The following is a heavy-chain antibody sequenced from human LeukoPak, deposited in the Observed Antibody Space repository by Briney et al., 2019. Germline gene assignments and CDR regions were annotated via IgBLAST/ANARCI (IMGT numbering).Heavy chain of an antibody. Sequence: GGSLRLSCAASGFTFSNYGMNWVSQAPGKGLEWVSFTDTSGNYIYYGDSVKGRFTISRDNAKNLVFLQMNGLRAEDTAVYYCARGRSITLLRGVAMSDGFDIWGQGAMVAVSS. D-gene: IGHD3-10*01. CDR1: GFTFSNYG. CDR2: TDTSGNYI. V-gene: IGHV3-21*01. CDR3: ARGRSITLLRGVAMSDGFDI. J-gene: IGHJ3*02.